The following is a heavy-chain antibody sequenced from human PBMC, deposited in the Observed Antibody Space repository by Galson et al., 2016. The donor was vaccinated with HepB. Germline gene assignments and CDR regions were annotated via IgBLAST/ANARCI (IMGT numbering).Heavy chain of an antibody. V-gene: IGHV3-33*01. J-gene: IGHJ5*02. CDR2: ILYDGSKK. Sequence: SLRLSCAASGFTFSRYGMHWVRQAPGKGLEWVAVILYDGSKKYYADSVKGRFTISGDNSKNTLYLQMNRLRAEDTAVYYCARDSFTIFGVTPNWFDPWGQGTLVTVSS. D-gene: IGHD3-3*01. CDR1: GFTFSRYG. CDR3: ARDSFTIFGVTPNWFDP.